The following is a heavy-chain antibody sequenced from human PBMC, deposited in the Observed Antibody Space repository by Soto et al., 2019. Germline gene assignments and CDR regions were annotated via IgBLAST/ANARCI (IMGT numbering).Heavy chain of an antibody. CDR1: GGSFSGYY. CDR2: INHSGST. CDR3: AIGATTVEHYYYYGMDV. V-gene: IGHV4-34*01. Sequence: QVQLQQWGAGLLKPSETLSLTCTVYGGSFSGYYWSWIRQPPGKGLDWIGEINHSGSTTYNPSLKSRFTILVDTSKNQFSLKLSSVTAADTAVYYCAIGATTVEHYYYYGMDVWGQVTTVTVSS. J-gene: IGHJ6*02. D-gene: IGHD4-17*01.